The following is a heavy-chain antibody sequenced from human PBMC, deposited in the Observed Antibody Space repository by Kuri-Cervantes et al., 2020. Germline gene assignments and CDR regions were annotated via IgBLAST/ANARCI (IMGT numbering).Heavy chain of an antibody. V-gene: IGHV3-30-3*01. CDR3: ARDWEYYDFWSGYSSGTRSYYYYGMDV. CDR1: GFTFSSYA. J-gene: IGHJ6*02. CDR2: ISYDGSNK. Sequence: GGSLRLSCAASGFTFSSYAMHWVRQAPGKGLEWVAVISYDGSNKYYADSVKGRFTISRDNSKNTLYLQTNSLRAEDTAVYYCARDWEYYDFWSGYSSGTRSYYYYGMDVWGQGTTVTVSS. D-gene: IGHD3-3*01.